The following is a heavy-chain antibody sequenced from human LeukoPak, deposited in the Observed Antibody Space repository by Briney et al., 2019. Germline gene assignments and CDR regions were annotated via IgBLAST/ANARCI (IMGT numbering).Heavy chain of an antibody. V-gene: IGHV3-23*01. CDR2: ISGSGGST. CDR1: GFTFSSYA. Sequence: GGSLRLSCAASGFTFSSYAMSWVRQAPGKGLEWVSAISGSGGSTYYADSVKGRFTISRDNSKNTLYLQMNSLRAEDTAVYYCARATDYYGSGVYRYWGQGTLVTVSS. J-gene: IGHJ4*02. D-gene: IGHD3-10*01. CDR3: ARATDYYGSGVYRY.